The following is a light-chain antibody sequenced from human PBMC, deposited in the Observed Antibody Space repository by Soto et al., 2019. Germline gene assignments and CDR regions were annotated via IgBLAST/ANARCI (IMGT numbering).Light chain of an antibody. Sequence: EIVMTQSPATLSLSPGEIATLSFRASQSVSGNLAWYQQRPGQAPRLLIYHTSTRATGIPARFSGSGSGTEFTLTISRLEPEDFAVYYCQQYGSSSWTFGQGTKVDI. V-gene: IGKV3-15*01. CDR1: QSVSGN. J-gene: IGKJ1*01. CDR2: HTS. CDR3: QQYGSSSWT.